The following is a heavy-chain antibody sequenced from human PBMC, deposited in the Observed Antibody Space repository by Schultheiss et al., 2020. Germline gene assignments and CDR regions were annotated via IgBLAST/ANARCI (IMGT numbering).Heavy chain of an antibody. D-gene: IGHD3-3*01. J-gene: IGHJ5*02. V-gene: IGHV4-59*08. Sequence: SETLSLTCTVSGGSISSYYWSWIRQPPGKGLEWIGRIYTSGSTNYNPSLKSRVTISVDTSKNQFSLKLSSVTAADTAVYYCARHLEAFHENWFDPWGQGTLVTVSS. CDR1: GGSISSYY. CDR2: IYTSGST. CDR3: ARHLEAFHENWFDP.